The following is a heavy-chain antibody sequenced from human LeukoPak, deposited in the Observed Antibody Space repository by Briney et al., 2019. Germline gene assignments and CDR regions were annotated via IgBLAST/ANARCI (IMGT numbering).Heavy chain of an antibody. V-gene: IGHV3-30*18. D-gene: IGHD2-2*02. J-gene: IGHJ4*02. CDR3: AKDLCSSTSCYTFDY. Sequence: GRSLRLSCAASGFTFSSYGMHWVRQAPGKGLEWVAVIWYGGSNKYYADSVKGRFTISRDNSKNTLYLQMNSLRAEDTAVYYCAKDLCSSTSCYTFDYWGQGTLVTVSS. CDR2: IWYGGSNK. CDR1: GFTFSSYG.